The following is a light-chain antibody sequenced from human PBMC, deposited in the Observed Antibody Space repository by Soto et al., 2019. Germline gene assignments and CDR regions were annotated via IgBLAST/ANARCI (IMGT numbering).Light chain of an antibody. CDR1: SSDVGGYNY. J-gene: IGLJ1*01. Sequence: QSVLTQPPSASGSPGQSVTISCTGTSSDVGGYNYVSWYQQQPGKAPRLMIYEVSKRPSGVPDRFSGSKSGNTASLTVSGFLVDDEADYYCSSYAGSNFGVFGTGTKVTVL. V-gene: IGLV2-8*01. CDR2: EVS. CDR3: SSYAGSNFGV.